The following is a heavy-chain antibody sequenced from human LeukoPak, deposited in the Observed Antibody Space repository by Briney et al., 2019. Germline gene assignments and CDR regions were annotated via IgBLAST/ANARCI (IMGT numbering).Heavy chain of an antibody. Sequence: SETLSLTCAVYGGSFSGYYWSWIRQPPGKGLEWIGSIYHSGSTYYNPSLKSRVTISVDTSKNQFSLKLSSVTAADTAVYYCARDLGYCSGGSCYSDAFDIWGQGTMVTVSS. CDR1: GGSFSGYY. CDR3: ARDLGYCSGGSCYSDAFDI. CDR2: IYHSGST. V-gene: IGHV4-34*01. D-gene: IGHD2-15*01. J-gene: IGHJ3*02.